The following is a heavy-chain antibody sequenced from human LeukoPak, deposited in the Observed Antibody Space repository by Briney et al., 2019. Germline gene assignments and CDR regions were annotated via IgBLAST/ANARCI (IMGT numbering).Heavy chain of an antibody. D-gene: IGHD1-26*01. CDR1: GFTFSDYY. CDR2: ISSSGSTI. V-gene: IGHV3-11*01. J-gene: IGHJ3*02. Sequence: GGSLRLSCAASGFTFSDYYVSWIRQAPGKGLEWVSYISSSGSTIYYADSVKGRFTISRDNAKNSLYLQMNSLRAEDTAVYYCARDGGSHLFRAFDIWGQGTMVTVSS. CDR3: ARDGGSHLFRAFDI.